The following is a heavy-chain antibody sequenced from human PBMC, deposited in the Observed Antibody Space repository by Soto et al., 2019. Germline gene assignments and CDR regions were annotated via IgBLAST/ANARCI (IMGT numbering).Heavy chain of an antibody. CDR3: AVHLCGCGSYGYYISCETSDV. D-gene: IGHD3-16*01. Sequence: QVQLVQSGAEVKKPGSSVKVSCKASGGTFSSHGISWVRQAPGQGLEWMGGSIPVFGSPNYAQKFQARVTITADEPTTTAYMEFPSLISYETVIQYGAVHLCGCGSYGYYISCETSDVWGQGTTVTVSS. CDR2: SIPVFGSP. J-gene: IGHJ6*02. V-gene: IGHV1-69*01. CDR1: GGTFSSHG.